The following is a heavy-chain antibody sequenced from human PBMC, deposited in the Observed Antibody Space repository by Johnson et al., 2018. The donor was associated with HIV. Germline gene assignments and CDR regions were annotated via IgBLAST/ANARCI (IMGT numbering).Heavy chain of an antibody. CDR2: ISWNSGSI. Sequence: VQLVESGGGLVQPGRSLRLSCAPSGFTFDDYAMHWVRQAPGKGLEWDSGISWNSGSIGYADSVKGRFTISRDNAKNSLYLQMNSLRAEDTALYYCAKRRIVGATVAGAFDIWGQGTMVTVSS. CDR3: AKRRIVGATVAGAFDI. D-gene: IGHD1-26*01. CDR1: GFTFDDYA. J-gene: IGHJ3*02. V-gene: IGHV3-9*01.